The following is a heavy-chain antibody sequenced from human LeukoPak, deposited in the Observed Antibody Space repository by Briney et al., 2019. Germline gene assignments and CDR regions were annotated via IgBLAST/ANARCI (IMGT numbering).Heavy chain of an antibody. CDR2: ISGSGGST. V-gene: IGHV3-23*01. CDR3: AKDAVIQLWLRYFDY. Sequence: PGGSLRLSCAASGFTFSSYAMSWVRQAPGKGLEWVSAISGSGGSTYYADSVKGRFTISRDNSKNTLYLQMNSLRAEDTAVYYCAKDAVIQLWLRYFDYWAREPWSPSPQ. CDR1: GFTFSSYA. D-gene: IGHD5-18*01. J-gene: IGHJ4*02.